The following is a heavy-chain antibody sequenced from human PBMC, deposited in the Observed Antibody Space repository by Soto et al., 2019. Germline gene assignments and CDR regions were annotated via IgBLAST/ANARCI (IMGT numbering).Heavy chain of an antibody. V-gene: IGHV4-4*02. D-gene: IGHD1-20*01. J-gene: IGHJ5*02. CDR1: GASISSGNW. Sequence: SETLSLTCTVSGASISSGNWWSWVRQPPGKGLEWIGEVYHSGSTKYNPSLKSRVTMSVDKSKNQLTLNLSSVTAADTAVYFCASSNNWNWFDPWGQGTLVTVSS. CDR3: ASSNNWNWFDP. CDR2: VYHSGST.